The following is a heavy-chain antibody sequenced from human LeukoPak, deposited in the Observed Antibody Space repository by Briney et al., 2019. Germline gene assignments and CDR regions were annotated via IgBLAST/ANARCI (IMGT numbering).Heavy chain of an antibody. CDR1: GFTFSDYA. Sequence: PGGSLRLSCAASGFTFSDYAMSWVRQAPARGLEWVSSLRGDGETFYADSVKGRFTLSRDESRNMVFLQLNSLRVEDTAVYFCAKASWVSYADAVLWGQGTLVTVSS. V-gene: IGHV3-23*01. J-gene: IGHJ4*02. CDR3: AKASWVSYADAVL. D-gene: IGHD3-10*01. CDR2: LRGDGET.